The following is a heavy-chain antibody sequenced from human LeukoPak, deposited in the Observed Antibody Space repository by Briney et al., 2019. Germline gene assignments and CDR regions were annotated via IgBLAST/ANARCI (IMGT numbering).Heavy chain of an antibody. CDR3: ARVRDYYDSRGYYFEYFDH. CDR1: GFTFSSYG. V-gene: IGHV3-30*02. D-gene: IGHD3-22*01. J-gene: IGHJ1*01. CDR2: IRYDGSNK. Sequence: GGSLRLSCAASGFTFSSYGMHWVRQAPGKGLEWVAFIRYDGSNKYYADSVKGRFTISRDNSKNTLYLQMNSLRAEDTAVYYCARVRDYYDSRGYYFEYFDHWGQGTLVTVSS.